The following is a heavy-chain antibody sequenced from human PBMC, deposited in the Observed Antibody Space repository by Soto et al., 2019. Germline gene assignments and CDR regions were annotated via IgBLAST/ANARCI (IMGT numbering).Heavy chain of an antibody. Sequence: GGSLRLSCAASGFTFSNYWKHWIRQAPGEGLVWVSRISYDERTTTYADSVKGRFTISRDNAKNTVFLEMKSLRAEDTAVYYCARGGASHAHPPDHWGQGTLVTVSS. J-gene: IGHJ4*02. CDR1: GFTFSNYW. CDR3: ARGGASHAHPPDH. V-gene: IGHV3-74*01. CDR2: ISYDERTT. D-gene: IGHD2-8*01.